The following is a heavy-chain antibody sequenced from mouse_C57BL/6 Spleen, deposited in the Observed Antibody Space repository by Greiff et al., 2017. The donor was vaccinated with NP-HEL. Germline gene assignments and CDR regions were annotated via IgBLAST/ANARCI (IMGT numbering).Heavy chain of an antibody. CDR3: ARSCYYDYDLAY. CDR2: INPSTGGT. CDR1: GYSFTGYY. J-gene: IGHJ3*01. Sequence: VQLQQPGPELVKPGASVKISCTASGYSFTGYYMTWVKQSPEKSLEWIGEINPSTGGTTYNQKFKAKATFTVDKSSSTAYMQLKSLTSEDSAVYYCARSCYYDYDLAYWGQGTLVTVSA. D-gene: IGHD2-4*01. V-gene: IGHV1-42*01.